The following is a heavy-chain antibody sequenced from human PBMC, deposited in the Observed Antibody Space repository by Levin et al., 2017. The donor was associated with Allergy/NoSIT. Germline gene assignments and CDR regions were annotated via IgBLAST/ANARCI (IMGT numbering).Heavy chain of an antibody. J-gene: IGHJ4*02. CDR1: GGSIGSTNW. V-gene: IGHV4-4*02. Sequence: SETLSLTCAVSGGSIGSTNWWSWVRQPPGKGLEWIGEIYHSGGTNYNPSLKSRVTISIDKSKNQFSLKLSSVTVADTAVYYCARVGNLPFDHWGQGTPVTVSS. D-gene: IGHD1-7*01. CDR3: ARVGNLPFDH. CDR2: IYHSGGT.